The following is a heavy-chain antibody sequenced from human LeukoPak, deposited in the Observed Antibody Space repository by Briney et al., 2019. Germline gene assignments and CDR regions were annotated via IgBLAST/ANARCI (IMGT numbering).Heavy chain of an antibody. CDR3: ALDSRGYHDALDY. D-gene: IGHD3-22*01. CDR1: GFTFSSYA. J-gene: IGHJ4*02. V-gene: IGHV3-30*04. CDR2: ISYDGSNK. Sequence: GGSLRLSCAASGFTFSSYAMHWVRQAPGKGLEWVAVISYDGSNKYYADSVKGRFTISRGNSKNTLYLQMNSLRAEDTAVYYCALDSRGYHDALDYWGQGTLVTVSS.